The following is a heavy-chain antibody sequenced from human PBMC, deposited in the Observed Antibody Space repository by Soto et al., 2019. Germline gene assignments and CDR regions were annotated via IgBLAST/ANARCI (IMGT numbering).Heavy chain of an antibody. D-gene: IGHD2-2*01. J-gene: IGHJ4*02. V-gene: IGHV4-59*08. CDR2: IYYSGST. CDR3: ASQTDIVVVPAAPFDY. Sequence: SETLSLTCTVSGGSISSYYWSWIRQPPGKGLEWIGYIYYSGSTNYNPSLKSRVTISVDTSKNQFSLKLSSVTAADTAVYYCASQTDIVVVPAAPFDYWGQGTLVTVSS. CDR1: GGSISSYY.